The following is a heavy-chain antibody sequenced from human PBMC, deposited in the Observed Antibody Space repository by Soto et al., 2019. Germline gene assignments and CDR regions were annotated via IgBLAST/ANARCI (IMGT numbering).Heavy chain of an antibody. V-gene: IGHV1-3*01. CDR1: GYTFTSYV. D-gene: IGHD1-7*01. J-gene: IGHJ4*02. CDR3: ARGGGITGTTWYYVDY. CDR2: INAGNGNT. Sequence: QVQLVQSGAEVKKPGASVKVSCKASGYTFTSYVMHWVRQAPGQRLEWMGWINAGNGNTKYSQKFQGRVTITRDTSASTAYMELSSLRSEDTAVYYCARGGGITGTTWYYVDYWGQGTLVTVSS.